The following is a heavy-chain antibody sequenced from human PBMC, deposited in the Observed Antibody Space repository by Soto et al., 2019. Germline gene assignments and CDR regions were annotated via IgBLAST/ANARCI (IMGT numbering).Heavy chain of an antibody. Sequence: QVQLQESGPRLVKPSGSLSLTCGVSGGTVASSHWWSWVRQSPGGGLERFGNVYHTGDTNFNPSLQSRVTISVDKSNNQFSLRLNSLTAADTAVYFCAREIVTAGGNNYFDPWGPGTLVTVSS. CDR2: VYHTGDT. D-gene: IGHD2-21*02. CDR3: AREIVTAGGNNYFDP. CDR1: GGTVASSHW. V-gene: IGHV4-4*02. J-gene: IGHJ5*02.